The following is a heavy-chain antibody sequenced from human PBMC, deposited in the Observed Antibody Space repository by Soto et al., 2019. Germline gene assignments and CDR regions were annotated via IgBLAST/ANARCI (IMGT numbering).Heavy chain of an antibody. CDR1: GFTFDRYT. CDR3: AKERLVYDFGIVTAAILLGMEV. Sequence: GGSLRRSFVASGFTFDRYTMNCIRRARGKELEWVSVISVAVTSTYCVDPVKWRVPVSRDNYKVTMYLQMGRLSAEESGVYYCAKERLVYDFGIVTAAILLGMEVWGQGTTVTVS. J-gene: IGHJ6*02. V-gene: IGHV3-23*01. D-gene: IGHD3-3*01. CDR2: ISVAVTST.